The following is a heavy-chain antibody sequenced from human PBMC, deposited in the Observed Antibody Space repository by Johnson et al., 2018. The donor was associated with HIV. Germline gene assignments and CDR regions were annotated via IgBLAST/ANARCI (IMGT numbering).Heavy chain of an antibody. CDR3: ARGAAGSWTLVDPFDI. CDR1: GFTFSSYG. Sequence: QEQLVESGGGVVQPVRSLRLSCAASGFTFSSYGMHWVRQAPGKGLEWVAVIWYDGSNKYYADSVKGRFTISRDNSKNTLYLQMNSLRAEDTAVYYCARGAAGSWTLVDPFDIWGRGTMVTVSS. D-gene: IGHD2-15*01. J-gene: IGHJ3*02. V-gene: IGHV3-33*01. CDR2: IWYDGSNK.